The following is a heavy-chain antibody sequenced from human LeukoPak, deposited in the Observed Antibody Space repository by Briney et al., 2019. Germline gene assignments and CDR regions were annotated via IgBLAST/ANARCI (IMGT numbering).Heavy chain of an antibody. CDR2: INPNSGGT. CDR3: ARTEYSSGWYVNPTFDY. CDR1: GYTFTGYY. D-gene: IGHD6-19*01. Sequence: ASVKVSCKASGYTFTGYYMHWVRQAPGQGLEWMGWINPNSGGTNYAQEFQGRVTMTRDTPISTAYMELSRLRSDDTAVYYCARTEYSSGWYVNPTFDYWGQGTLVTVSS. V-gene: IGHV1-2*02. J-gene: IGHJ4*02.